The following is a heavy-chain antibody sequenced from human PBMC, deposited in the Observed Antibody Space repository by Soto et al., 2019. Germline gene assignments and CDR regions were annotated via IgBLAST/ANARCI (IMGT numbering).Heavy chain of an antibody. CDR1: GFTFTSSA. CDR3: AARGGVAPYGMDV. J-gene: IGHJ6*02. Sequence: SVKVSCKASGFTFTSSAVQWVRPARVQRLEWIGWLVVGSGNTNYAQKFQERVTITRDMSTSTAYMELSSLRSEDTAVYYCAARGGVAPYGMDVWGQGPTVTVSS. V-gene: IGHV1-58*01. D-gene: IGHD3-3*01. CDR2: LVVGSGNT.